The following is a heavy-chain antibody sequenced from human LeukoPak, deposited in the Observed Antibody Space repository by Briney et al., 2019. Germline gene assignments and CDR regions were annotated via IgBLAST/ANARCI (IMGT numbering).Heavy chain of an antibody. CDR1: GFTFSSYG. CDR2: ISYDGGYE. D-gene: IGHD3-9*01. J-gene: IGHJ4*02. V-gene: IGHV3-30*03. Sequence: GGPLRLSCAASGFTFSSYGMHWVRQPPGKGLEWVAVISYDGGYENYAESVRGRFTISRDNSRNTLYLQMNRLRDEDTAVYYCAREVTVTGPDRKFDYWGQGSQVTVTS. CDR3: AREVTVTGPDRKFDY.